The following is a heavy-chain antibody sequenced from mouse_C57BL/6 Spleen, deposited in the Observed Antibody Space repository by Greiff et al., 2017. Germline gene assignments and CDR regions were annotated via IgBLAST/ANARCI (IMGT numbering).Heavy chain of an antibody. Sequence: QVQLQQSGPGLVQPSQSLSITCTASGFSLTSYGVHWVRQSPGKGLEWLGVIWSGGSTDYNAAFISRLSISKDNPKSQVFFKMNSLQADDTAIYYCARDSGYDVDYWGQGTTLTVSS. V-gene: IGHV2-2*01. J-gene: IGHJ2*01. CDR3: ARDSGYDVDY. CDR2: IWSGGST. D-gene: IGHD2-2*01. CDR1: GFSLTSYG.